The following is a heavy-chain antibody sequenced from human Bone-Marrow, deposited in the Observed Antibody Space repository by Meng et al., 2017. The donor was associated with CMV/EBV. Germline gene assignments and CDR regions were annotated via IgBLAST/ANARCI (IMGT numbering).Heavy chain of an antibody. J-gene: IGHJ5*02. D-gene: IGHD6-6*01. CDR3: ARDNRDSSSSWWFDP. CDR2: INPTGSST. CDR1: GFTFTNHY. V-gene: IGHV1-46*01. Sequence: ASVKVSCKASGFTFTNHYMHWVRQAPGQGLEWMAIINPTGSSTAYAQKFQGRVTVTRDTSTSTVYMELGSLRSEDTAVYYCARDNRDSSSSWWFDPWGQGTLVTVSS.